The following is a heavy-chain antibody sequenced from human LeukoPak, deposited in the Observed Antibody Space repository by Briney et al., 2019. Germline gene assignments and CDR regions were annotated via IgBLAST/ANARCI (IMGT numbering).Heavy chain of an antibody. J-gene: IGHJ4*02. CDR3: AKEPYSSGRGPFDY. Sequence: GGPLRLSCAASGFTFSGYAMSWVRQAPGKGLEWVSAISGSGGSTYYADSVKGRFTISRDNSKNTLYLQMNSLRAEDTAVYYCAKEPYSSGRGPFDYWGQGTLVTVSS. V-gene: IGHV3-23*01. CDR2: ISGSGGST. D-gene: IGHD6-19*01. CDR1: GFTFSGYA.